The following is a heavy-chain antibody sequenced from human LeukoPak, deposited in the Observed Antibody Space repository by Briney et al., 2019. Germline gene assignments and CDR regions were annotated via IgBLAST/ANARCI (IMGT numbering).Heavy chain of an antibody. CDR1: GISISSSNSY. Sequence: SETLSLTCTVSGISISSSNSYWGWIRQPPGKGLEWIGSIYYSGSTYYNPSLKSRVTISVDTSKNQFSLKLSSVTAADTAVYYCARDIVVVVAATVSRYFDYWGQGTLVTVSS. J-gene: IGHJ4*02. V-gene: IGHV4-39*07. CDR3: ARDIVVVVAATVSRYFDY. D-gene: IGHD2-15*01. CDR2: IYYSGST.